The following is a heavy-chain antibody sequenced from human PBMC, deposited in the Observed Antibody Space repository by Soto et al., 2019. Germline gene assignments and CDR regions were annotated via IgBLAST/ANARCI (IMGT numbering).Heavy chain of an antibody. J-gene: IGHJ4*02. CDR3: AREYFSSKSSLTSFDY. V-gene: IGHV1-46*01. CDR2: INPSGGST. D-gene: IGHD2-2*01. Sequence: QVLLVQSGAEVTRPGASLKVSCKASGYNFISHYIHWVRQAPGLGLERMGFINPSGGSTTHGQNFQGRLSMKRGTSNSTVYMELTGLRSEDAAVYYCAREYFSSKSSLTSFDYWGQGTLVTVSS. CDR1: GYNFISHY.